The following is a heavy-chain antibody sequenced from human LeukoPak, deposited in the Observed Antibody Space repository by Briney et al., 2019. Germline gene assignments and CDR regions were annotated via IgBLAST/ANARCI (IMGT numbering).Heavy chain of an antibody. D-gene: IGHD2-2*01. J-gene: IGHJ3*02. CDR1: GYTFTGYY. CDR2: INPNSGGT. Sequence: ASVTVSCTASGYTFTGYYMHWVRQAPGQGLEWMGWINPNSGGTNYAQKFQGRVTMTRDTSISTAYMELSRLRSDDTAVYYCARVYCSSTSCYFSPGVGNAFDIWGQGTMVTVSS. V-gene: IGHV1-2*02. CDR3: ARVYCSSTSCYFSPGVGNAFDI.